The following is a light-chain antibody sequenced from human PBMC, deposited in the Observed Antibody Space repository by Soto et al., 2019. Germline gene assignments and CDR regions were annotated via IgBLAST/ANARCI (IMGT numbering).Light chain of an antibody. J-gene: IGLJ1*01. CDR2: DVS. CDR1: SSDVGGYNY. Sequence: QSALTQPASVSGSPGQSITISCTGTSSDVGGYNYVSWYQQHPGKAPKLMIYDVSNRPSGVSNRFSGSKSGNTASLTISGPPAEYEGDYYCSSYTSSSTPRVFGTGTKLTVL. V-gene: IGLV2-14*01. CDR3: SSYTSSSTPRV.